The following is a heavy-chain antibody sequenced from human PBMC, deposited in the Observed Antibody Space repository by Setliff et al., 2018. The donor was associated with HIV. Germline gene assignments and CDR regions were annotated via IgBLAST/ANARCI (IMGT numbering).Heavy chain of an antibody. D-gene: IGHD5-12*01. CDR1: GGSFKTYA. CDR2: IIPIFGTA. Sequence: GASVKVSCKASGGSFKTYAINWVRQAPGQGLEWMGGIIPIFGTATYAQKFQGRVTITADESTNTAYMELRSLRSDDTAVYYCARAREMATINYYYNYLDVWGKGTTVTVSS. V-gene: IGHV1-69*13. CDR3: ARAREMATINYYYNYLDV. J-gene: IGHJ6*03.